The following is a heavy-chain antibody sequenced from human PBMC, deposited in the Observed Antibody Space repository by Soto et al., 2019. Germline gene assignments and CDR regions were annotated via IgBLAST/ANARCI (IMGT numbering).Heavy chain of an antibody. J-gene: IGHJ4*02. CDR1: GFNFSSHD. Sequence: EVQLVESGGGLVQPGGSLRLSCAASGFNFSSHDMHWVRQATGKGLECVSTIGTAGDTYYPGSVKGRFTISSENAKNSLYLQMNSLRAGDTAVYYCARGPRGGDNGGLVDYWGQGTLVTVSS. CDR2: IGTAGDT. V-gene: IGHV3-13*01. CDR3: ARGPRGGDNGGLVDY. D-gene: IGHD2-21*02.